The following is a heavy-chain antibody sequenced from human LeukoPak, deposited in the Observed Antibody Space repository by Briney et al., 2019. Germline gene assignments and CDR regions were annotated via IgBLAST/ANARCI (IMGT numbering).Heavy chain of an antibody. V-gene: IGHV3-15*01. CDR3: THTTQDYDFWSGRKNGAFDI. Sequence: GGSLRLSCVASGFTFSNAWMSWVRQAPGKGLEWVGHIKSKTDGETTGYAAPVKGRFTISRDDSKNTLYLQMNSLKTDHTAVYYCTHTTQDYDFWSGRKNGAFDIWGQGTLVTVSS. J-gene: IGHJ3*02. D-gene: IGHD3-3*01. CDR2: IKSKTDGETT. CDR1: GFTFSNAW.